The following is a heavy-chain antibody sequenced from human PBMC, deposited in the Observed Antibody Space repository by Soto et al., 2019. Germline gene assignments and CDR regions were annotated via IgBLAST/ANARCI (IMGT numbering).Heavy chain of an antibody. CDR3: ARYDYDSNIYSIGY. CDR1: GASVSSTNW. J-gene: IGHJ4*02. Sequence: QVQLQESGPGLVKPSGTLSLTCAVSGASVSSTNWWSWVRQSPGKGLEWIGEIHHSGSTNYNPSPKSRVTITVEKSKNQFSLELTSVTAADTAVYYCARYDYDSNIYSIGYWGQGTLVTVSS. D-gene: IGHD3-22*01. V-gene: IGHV4-4*02. CDR2: IHHSGST.